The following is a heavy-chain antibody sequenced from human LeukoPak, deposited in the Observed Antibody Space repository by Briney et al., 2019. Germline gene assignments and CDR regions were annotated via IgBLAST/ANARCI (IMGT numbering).Heavy chain of an antibody. Sequence: GGSLRLSCAASGFTFSSYWMSWVRQAPGKGLEWVANIKQDGSEKYYVDSVKGRFTISRDNAKNSLYLQMNSLRAEDTAVYYCARVMELWFGQDYYFDYWGQGTLVTVSS. CDR3: ARVMELWFGQDYYFDY. CDR1: GFTFSSYW. D-gene: IGHD3-10*01. J-gene: IGHJ4*02. CDR2: IKQDGSEK. V-gene: IGHV3-7*01.